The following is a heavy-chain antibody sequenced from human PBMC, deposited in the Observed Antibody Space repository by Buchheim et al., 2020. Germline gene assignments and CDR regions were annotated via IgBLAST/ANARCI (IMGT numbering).Heavy chain of an antibody. Sequence: QVQLVESGGGVVQPGRSLRLSCAASGFTFSSYGMHWVRQAPGKGLEWVAVISYDGSNKYYADSVKGRFTISRDNSKNTLYLQMNSLRAEDTAVYYCAKALGYCSSTSCFGGGKWGLGGSDYWGQGTL. CDR1: GFTFSSYG. D-gene: IGHD2-2*01. V-gene: IGHV3-30*18. J-gene: IGHJ4*02. CDR3: AKALGYCSSTSCFGGGKWGLGGSDY. CDR2: ISYDGSNK.